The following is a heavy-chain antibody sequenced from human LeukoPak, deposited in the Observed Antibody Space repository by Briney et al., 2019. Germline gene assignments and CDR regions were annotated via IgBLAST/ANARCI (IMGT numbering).Heavy chain of an antibody. CDR1: GFTFSSYW. D-gene: IGHD3-10*02. CDR2: ISSSSSYI. Sequence: GGSLRLACAASGFTFSSYWMSWVHKAPGKGLEWVSSISSSSSYIYYADSVKGRFTISRDNAKNSLYLQMNSLRAEDTAVYYCAELGVTMIGGVWGKGTTVTISS. V-gene: IGHV3-21*01. CDR3: AELGVTMIGGV. J-gene: IGHJ6*04.